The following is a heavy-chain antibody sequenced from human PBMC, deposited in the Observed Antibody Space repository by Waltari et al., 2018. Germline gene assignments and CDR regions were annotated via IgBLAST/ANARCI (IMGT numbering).Heavy chain of an antibody. CDR3: AREIGIGAFDI. Sequence: EVQLVESGGGLVQPGGSLRLSCAASGFTFSSYSMNWVRQAPGEGLEWVSYISSSSSTIYYADSVKGRFTISRDNAKNSLYLQMNSLRAEDTAVYYCAREIGIGAFDIWGQGTMVTVSS. V-gene: IGHV3-48*04. CDR1: GFTFSSYS. CDR2: ISSSSSTI. D-gene: IGHD1-26*01. J-gene: IGHJ3*02.